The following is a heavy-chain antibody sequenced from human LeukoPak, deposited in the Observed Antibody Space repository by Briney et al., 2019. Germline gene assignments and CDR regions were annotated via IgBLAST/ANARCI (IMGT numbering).Heavy chain of an antibody. Sequence: PGGSLRLSCTASGFTLGDYAMSWVRQAPGKGLEGVGFIRSKAYGGTTEYAASVKVRFTISSDDSKRSAYLQMTSLQPEDTAVYYCTRVWFGELLYYYGMDIWGKGTPVTVSS. V-gene: IGHV3-49*04. D-gene: IGHD3-10*01. J-gene: IGHJ6*04. CDR1: GFTLGDYA. CDR2: IRSKAYGGTT. CDR3: TRVWFGELLYYYGMDI.